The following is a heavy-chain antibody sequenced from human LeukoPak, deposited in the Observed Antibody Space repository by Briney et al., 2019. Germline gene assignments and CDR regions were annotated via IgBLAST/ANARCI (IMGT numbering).Heavy chain of an antibody. J-gene: IGHJ4*02. CDR3: AKADSSGWSPRDY. CDR1: GFTFSSYT. CDR2: ISGSGGST. D-gene: IGHD6-19*01. Sequence: PGGSLRLSCAASGFTFSSYTMSWVRQAPGKGLEWVSAISGSGGSTYYADSVKGRFTISRDNSKNTLYLQMNSLRAEDTAVYYCAKADSSGWSPRDYWGQGTLVTVSS. V-gene: IGHV3-23*01.